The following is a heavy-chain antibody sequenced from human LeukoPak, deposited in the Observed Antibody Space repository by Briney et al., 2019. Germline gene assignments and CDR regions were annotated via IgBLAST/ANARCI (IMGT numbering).Heavy chain of an antibody. Sequence: PGGSLRLSCAASGFTFSSYSMNWVRQAPGKGLEWVSYISSSSSTIYYADSVKGRFTISRDNAKNSLYLQMNSLRAEDTAVYYCAKALTYWDYARGELLASDYWGQGTLVTVSS. D-gene: IGHD3-10*01. J-gene: IGHJ4*02. V-gene: IGHV3-48*01. CDR3: AKALTYWDYARGELLASDY. CDR2: ISSSSSTI. CDR1: GFTFSSYS.